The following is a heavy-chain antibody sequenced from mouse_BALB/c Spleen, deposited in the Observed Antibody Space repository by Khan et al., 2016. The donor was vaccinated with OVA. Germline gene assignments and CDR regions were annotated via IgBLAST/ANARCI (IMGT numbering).Heavy chain of an antibody. CDR2: INTYTGEP. CDR1: GYTFTNYV. V-gene: IGHV9-3-1*01. J-gene: IGHJ2*01. Sequence: QIQLVQSGPELKKPGETVKISCKASGYTFTNYVMNWVKQSPGKGLKWMGWINTYTGEPTYADDFKGRFAFSLETSASTAYLQINSLKNEDTATYVCVSCHGGYWGQGTTLTVSS. CDR3: VSCHGGY. D-gene: IGHD6-1*01.